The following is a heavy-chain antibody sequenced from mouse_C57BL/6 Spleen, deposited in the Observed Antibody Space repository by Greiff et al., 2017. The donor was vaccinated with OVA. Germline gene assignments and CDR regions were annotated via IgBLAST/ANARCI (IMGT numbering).Heavy chain of an antibody. V-gene: IGHV5-9-1*02. CDR3: TRANYRYFDY. Sequence: DVKVVESGEGLVKPGGSLKLSCAASGFTFSSYAMSWVRQTPEKRLEWVAYISSGGDYIYYADTVKGRFTISRDNARNTLYLQMSSLKSEDTAMYYCTRANYRYFDYWGQGTTLTVSS. D-gene: IGHD2-1*01. CDR1: GFTFSSYA. J-gene: IGHJ2*01. CDR2: ISSGGDYI.